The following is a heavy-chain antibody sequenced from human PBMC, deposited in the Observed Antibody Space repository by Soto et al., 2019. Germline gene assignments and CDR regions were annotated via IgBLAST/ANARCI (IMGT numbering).Heavy chain of an antibody. Sequence: PSETLSLTCSVSGGSISTSSYNWAWIPQPPGKGLEWIGTISYNGDTDYNPSLKSRAAISVDASDFQFSLKLTSVTAADTSIYYCARFSGNAFDLWGHGTMVTVSS. CDR3: ARFSGNAFDL. CDR2: ISYNGDT. V-gene: IGHV4-39*01. CDR1: GGSISTSSYN. J-gene: IGHJ3*01.